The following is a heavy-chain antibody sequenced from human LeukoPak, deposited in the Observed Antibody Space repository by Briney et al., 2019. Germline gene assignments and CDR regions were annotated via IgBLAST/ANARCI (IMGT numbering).Heavy chain of an antibody. V-gene: IGHV1-69*05. D-gene: IGHD2-2*01. Sequence: SVKVSCKASGGTFSSYAISWVRQAPGQGLEWMGGIIPIFGTANYAQKFQGRVTITTDESTSTAYMELSSLRSEDTAVYYCARGVVPAALNWFDPWGQGTLVTVSS. CDR2: IIPIFGTA. CDR1: GGTFSSYA. CDR3: ARGVVPAALNWFDP. J-gene: IGHJ5*02.